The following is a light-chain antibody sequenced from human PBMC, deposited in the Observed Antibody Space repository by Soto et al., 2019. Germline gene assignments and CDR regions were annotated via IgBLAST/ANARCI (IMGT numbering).Light chain of an antibody. CDR3: QQYNTYSRT. Sequence: DIQMTQSPSTLSASVGDRVAITCRASQSITTWLAWYQHKPGKAPKLLIYKASSLQSGVTSRFSGSGSGTEFTLTISSLQPDDFATYYCQQYNTYSRTFGQGTKVEIK. V-gene: IGKV1-5*03. CDR1: QSITTW. CDR2: KAS. J-gene: IGKJ1*01.